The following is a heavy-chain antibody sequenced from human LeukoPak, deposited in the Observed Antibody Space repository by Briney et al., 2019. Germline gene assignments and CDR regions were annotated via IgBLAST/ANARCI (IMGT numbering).Heavy chain of an antibody. CDR1: GYSFTSYW. D-gene: IGHD3-3*01. CDR2: IYPGDSDT. CDR3: ASRSAPYYDFWSGYYMDV. J-gene: IGHJ6*03. V-gene: IGHV5-51*01. Sequence: GESLKISCKGSGYSFTSYWIGWVRQMPGKGLEWMGIIYPGDSDTRYSPSFQGQVTISADKSISTAYLQWSSLKASDTAMYYCASRSAPYYDFWSGYYMDVWGKGTRVTVSS.